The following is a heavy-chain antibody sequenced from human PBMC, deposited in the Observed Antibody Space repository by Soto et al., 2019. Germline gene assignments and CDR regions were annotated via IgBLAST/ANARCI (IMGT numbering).Heavy chain of an antibody. V-gene: IGHV4-61*01. J-gene: IGHJ4*02. D-gene: IGHD5-18*01. CDR2: ISYSGST. CDR3: ASGGYTSGYPPEDY. CDR1: SGSVSSGSYY. Sequence: TSETLSLTCPFSSGSVSSGSYYWSWLRQPPGKGLEWIGYISYSGSTIYSPSLKSRVTMSLDTSKNQFSLKLISVTAADTAVYYCASGGYTSGYPPEDYWGPGTLVTVSS.